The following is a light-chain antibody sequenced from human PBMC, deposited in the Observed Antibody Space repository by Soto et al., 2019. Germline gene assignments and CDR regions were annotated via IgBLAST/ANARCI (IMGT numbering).Light chain of an antibody. V-gene: IGKV1-33*01. J-gene: IGKJ4*01. CDR1: QDISNY. CDR3: QQYDNLPLT. Sequence: DIQMTQSPSSLSASVGDRVTITCQASQDISNYLNWYQQKPGKAPKLLIYDASNLETGVPSRFSGSRSGTDFTYPISSLQPEDIATYYCQQYDNLPLTFGGGTKVEIK. CDR2: DAS.